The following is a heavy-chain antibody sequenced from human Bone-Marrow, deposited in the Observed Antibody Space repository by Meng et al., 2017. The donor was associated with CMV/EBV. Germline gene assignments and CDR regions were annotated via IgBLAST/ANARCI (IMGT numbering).Heavy chain of an antibody. CDR2: IIPIFGTA. CDR3: ARGVALVTQDIVVVPAAIRMRGYFDP. D-gene: IGHD2-2*01. Sequence: SVKVSCKASGGTFSSYAISWVRQAPGQGLEWMGGIIPIFGTANYAQKFQGRVTITTDESTSTAYMELSSLRSEDTAVYYCARGVALVTQDIVVVPAAIRMRGYFDPWGQGTLVTVSS. CDR1: GGTFSSYA. V-gene: IGHV1-69*05. J-gene: IGHJ5*02.